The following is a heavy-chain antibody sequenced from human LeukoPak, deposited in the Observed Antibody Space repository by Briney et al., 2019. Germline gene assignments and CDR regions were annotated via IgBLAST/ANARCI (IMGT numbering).Heavy chain of an antibody. V-gene: IGHV5-51*01. CDR3: ARHPHYYDSSGYSQVDY. CDR1: GWSFTSYW. J-gene: IGHJ4*02. Sequence: GESLKTSLKGSGWSFTSYWIGWVRQMPGKGMGWMGIIYPGDSDTRYSPSFQGQVTISADKSISTAYLQWSSLKASDTAMYYCARHPHYYDSSGYSQVDYWGQGTLVTVSS. D-gene: IGHD3-22*01. CDR2: IYPGDSDT.